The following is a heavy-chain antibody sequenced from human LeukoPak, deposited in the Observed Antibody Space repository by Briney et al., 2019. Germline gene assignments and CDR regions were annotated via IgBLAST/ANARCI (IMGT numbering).Heavy chain of an antibody. Sequence: PSETLSLTCTVSGGSISSYYWSWIRQPPGKGLEWIVYIYTSGSTNYNPSLKSRVTISVDTSKNQFSLKLSSVTAADTAVYYCARHQRVGSSEFDYWGQGTLVTVSS. CDR1: GGSISSYY. J-gene: IGHJ4*02. CDR2: IYTSGST. V-gene: IGHV4-4*09. D-gene: IGHD6-6*01. CDR3: ARHQRVGSSEFDY.